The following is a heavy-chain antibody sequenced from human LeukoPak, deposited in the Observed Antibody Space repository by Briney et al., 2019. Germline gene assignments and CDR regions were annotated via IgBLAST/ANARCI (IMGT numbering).Heavy chain of an antibody. Sequence: ASVKVSCKASGYTFTSYGIIWVRQAPGQGLEWMGWISAYNGNTNYAQKLQGRVTMTTDTSTSTAYMELRSLRSDDTAVYYCAREPSTYYDFWSGRKYYFDYWGQGTLVTVSS. D-gene: IGHD3-3*01. V-gene: IGHV1-18*01. CDR3: AREPSTYYDFWSGRKYYFDY. J-gene: IGHJ4*02. CDR1: GYTFTSYG. CDR2: ISAYNGNT.